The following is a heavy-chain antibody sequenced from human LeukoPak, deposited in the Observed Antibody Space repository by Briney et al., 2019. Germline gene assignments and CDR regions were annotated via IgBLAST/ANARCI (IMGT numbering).Heavy chain of an antibody. CDR3: ARHGIRSSWENNWFDP. Sequence: SETLSLTCTVSGGSLSSYYWSWIRQPPGKGLEWIGYIYYSGSTNYNPSLKSRVTISVDTSKNQFSLKLSSVTAADTAVYYCARHGIRSSWENNWFDPWGQGTLVTVSS. CDR2: IYYSGST. D-gene: IGHD6-13*01. CDR1: GGSLSSYY. V-gene: IGHV4-59*08. J-gene: IGHJ5*02.